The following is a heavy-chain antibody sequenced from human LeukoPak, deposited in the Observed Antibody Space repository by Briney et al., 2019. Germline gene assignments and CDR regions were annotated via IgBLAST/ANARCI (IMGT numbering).Heavy chain of an antibody. CDR2: IWYGGSNK. V-gene: IGHV3-30*02. CDR3: AKWGQQAYYDFWSGTGVSDY. D-gene: IGHD3-3*01. CDR1: GFTFSSYG. Sequence: GGSLRLSCAASGFTFSSYGMHWVRQAPGKGLEWVAVIWYGGSNKYYADSVKGRFTISRDNSKNTLYLQMNSLRAEDTAVYYCAKWGQQAYYDFWSGTGVSDYWGQGTLVTVSS. J-gene: IGHJ4*02.